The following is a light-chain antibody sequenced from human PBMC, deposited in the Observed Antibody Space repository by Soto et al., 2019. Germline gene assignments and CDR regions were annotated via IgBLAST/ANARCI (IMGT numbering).Light chain of an antibody. CDR2: ETA. J-gene: IGKJ1*01. CDR1: QTISSG. CDR3: QYYNDYCFT. V-gene: IGKV1-5*03. Sequence: DIQLTQSPSTLSASVGDRVTIPCRASQTISSGVAWYQQKPGKAPNLVIYETANLESGVPSRFSGSGSATEFTLTISSLHPDDFATYYCQYYNDYCFTFRQGPKVHIK.